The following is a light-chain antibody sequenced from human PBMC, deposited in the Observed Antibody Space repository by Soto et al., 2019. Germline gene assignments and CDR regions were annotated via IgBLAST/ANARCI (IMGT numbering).Light chain of an antibody. CDR2: EAS. J-gene: IGKJ5*01. V-gene: IGKV1-9*01. CDR3: QQLYTLPFT. CDR1: HDISTF. Sequence: IQMTQSPSSLSASVGDRVTITCLASHDISTFLAWYQQKPGKAPKLLIYEASTLQSGVPSRFSGSGSGTEFTLTISGLLPEDFAAYHCQQLYTLPFTFGQGTRLEIK.